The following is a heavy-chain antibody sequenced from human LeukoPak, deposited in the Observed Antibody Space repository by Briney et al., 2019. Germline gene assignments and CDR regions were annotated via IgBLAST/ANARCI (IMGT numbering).Heavy chain of an antibody. V-gene: IGHV3-30*02. J-gene: IGHJ6*03. Sequence: GGSLRLSCAASGFTLSSFGIRWVRQAPGKGLGWVAFIRYDDINKYYADSVKGRFTISRDQSKNTVYLQMNSLRAEDTAVYYLAKTVGLSIFNDYMDFWGKGTTVTISS. CDR3: AKTVGLSIFNDYMDF. CDR2: IRYDDINK. CDR1: GFTLSSFG. D-gene: IGHD6-6*01.